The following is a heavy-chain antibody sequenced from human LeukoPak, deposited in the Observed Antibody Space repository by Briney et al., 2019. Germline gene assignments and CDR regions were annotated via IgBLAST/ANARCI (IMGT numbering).Heavy chain of an antibody. CDR3: ARRDGYNKEFDY. CDR2: IYYSGST. CDR1: GGSISSSSYY. D-gene: IGHD5-24*01. J-gene: IGHJ4*02. Sequence: SVTLSLTCTVSGGSISSSSYYWGWIRQPPGKGLEWIGTIYYSGSTYYNPSLKSRVTISVDTSKNQFSLGLSSVTAADTAVFYCARRDGYNKEFDYWGQGTLVTVSS. V-gene: IGHV4-39*01.